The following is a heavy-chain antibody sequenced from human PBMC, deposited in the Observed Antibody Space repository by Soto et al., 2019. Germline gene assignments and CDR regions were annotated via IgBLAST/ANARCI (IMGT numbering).Heavy chain of an antibody. CDR1: GGTFSSYT. J-gene: IGHJ6*03. CDR3: ATLMTTVRNYYYMDV. V-gene: IGHV1-69*02. Sequence: SVKVSCKASGGTFSSYTINWVRQAPGLGLGWMGRIIPILTITNYAQKFQDRFTITADKSTSTAYMELSSLTSEDTAIYYCATLMTTVRNYYYMDVWGKGTTVTVSS. D-gene: IGHD4-4*01. CDR2: IIPILTIT.